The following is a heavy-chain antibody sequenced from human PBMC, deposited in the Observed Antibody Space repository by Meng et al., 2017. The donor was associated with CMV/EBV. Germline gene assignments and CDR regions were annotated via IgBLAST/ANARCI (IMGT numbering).Heavy chain of an antibody. CDR2: INAGNGNT. J-gene: IGHJ4*02. CDR1: GFTFTSYA. V-gene: IGHV1-3*01. D-gene: IGHD3-22*01. Sequence: QVQVVQYGAEVKKPRASVKVSCKASGFTFTSYAMHWVRQAPGQRLEWMGWINAGNGNTKYSQKFQGRVTITRDTSASTAYMELSSLRSEDTAVYYCARDRQTYYYDSSGYFDYWGQGTLVTVSS. CDR3: ARDRQTYYYDSSGYFDY.